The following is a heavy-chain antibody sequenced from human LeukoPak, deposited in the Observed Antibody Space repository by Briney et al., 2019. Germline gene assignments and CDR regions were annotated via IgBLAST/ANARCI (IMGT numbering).Heavy chain of an antibody. CDR3: ARDQSSSWEEVYNWFDP. CDR1: GFTFTTYW. J-gene: IGHJ5*02. CDR2: IKQDGTEK. D-gene: IGHD6-13*01. Sequence: GGSLRLSCAVSGFTFTTYWLGWVRQPPGKGLEWVANIKQDGTEKYYVDSVKGRFTISRDNAKNTLYLQMNSLRGEDTAVYYCARDQSSSWEEVYNWFDPWGQGTLVTVSS. V-gene: IGHV3-7*01.